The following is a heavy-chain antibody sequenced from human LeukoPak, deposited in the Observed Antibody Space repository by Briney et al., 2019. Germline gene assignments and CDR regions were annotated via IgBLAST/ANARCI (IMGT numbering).Heavy chain of an antibody. CDR2: IYYSGST. D-gene: IGHD3-22*01. Sequence: SETLSLTCTVSGGSISSYYWSWIRQPPGKGLEWIGFIYYSGSTNYNPSLKSRVIISLDTSKNQFSLKLSSMTAADTAVYYCARGLTSGYYGHYYMDVWGKGTTVTVSS. J-gene: IGHJ6*03. CDR1: GGSISSYY. CDR3: ARGLTSGYYGHYYMDV. V-gene: IGHV4-59*01.